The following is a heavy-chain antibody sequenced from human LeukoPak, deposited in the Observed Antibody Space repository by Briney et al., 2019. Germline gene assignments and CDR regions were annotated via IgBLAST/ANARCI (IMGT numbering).Heavy chain of an antibody. D-gene: IGHD2-2*01. CDR2: IYHSGST. V-gene: IGHV4-38-2*01. J-gene: IGHJ6*03. CDR3: ARQDQYQLLSYYYYMDV. CDR1: GYSISSGYY. Sequence: PSETLSLTCDVSGYSISSGYYWGWIRQPPGKGLEWIGSIYHSGSTYYNPSLKSRVTISVDTSKNQFSLKLGSVTAADTAVYYCARQDQYQLLSYYYYMDVWGKGTTVTVSS.